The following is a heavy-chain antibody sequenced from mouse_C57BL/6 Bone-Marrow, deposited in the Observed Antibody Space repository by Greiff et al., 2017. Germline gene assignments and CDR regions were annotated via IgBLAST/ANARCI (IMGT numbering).Heavy chain of an antibody. V-gene: IGHV1-50*01. CDR2: IDPSDGYT. D-gene: IGHD3-3*01. CDR3: AREEAVYPCAH. CDR1: GYTFTSYW. J-gene: IGHJ3*01. Sequence: QVQLQQPGAELVKPGASVKLSCKASGYTFTSYWMQWVKQRPGQGLEWIGKIDPSDGYTNYNQKFKGKATMTVDTSSSTAYMQLSSLTSEDSAVCYCAREEAVYPCAHWGQGTLVTVSA.